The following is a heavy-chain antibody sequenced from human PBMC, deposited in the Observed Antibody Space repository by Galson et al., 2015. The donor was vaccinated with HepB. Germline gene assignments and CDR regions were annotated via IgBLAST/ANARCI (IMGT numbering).Heavy chain of an antibody. CDR1: GGSISSGGYY. Sequence: TLSLTCTVSGGSISSGGYYWSWIRQHPGKGLEWIGYIYYSGSTYYNPSLKSRVTISVDTSKNQFSLKLSSVTAADTAVYYCAREAATVTTSRDHDAFDIWGQGTMVTVSS. CDR3: AREAATVTTSRDHDAFDI. J-gene: IGHJ3*02. CDR2: IYYSGST. D-gene: IGHD4-17*01. V-gene: IGHV4-31*03.